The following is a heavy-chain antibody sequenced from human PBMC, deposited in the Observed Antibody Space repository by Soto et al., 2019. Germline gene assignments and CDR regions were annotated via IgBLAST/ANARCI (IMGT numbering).Heavy chain of an antibody. Sequence: PGESLKISCKGSGYSFLNYWIGWVRQMPGKDLEWIGIIYPDDSETRYSPSFQGHVTISVDRSITTTYLQWNTLKASDTAMYYCARPPLSGFGKYAMDVWGQGTTVTVSS. V-gene: IGHV5-51*01. D-gene: IGHD3-10*01. CDR2: IYPDDSET. J-gene: IGHJ6*02. CDR1: GYSFLNYW. CDR3: ARPPLSGFGKYAMDV.